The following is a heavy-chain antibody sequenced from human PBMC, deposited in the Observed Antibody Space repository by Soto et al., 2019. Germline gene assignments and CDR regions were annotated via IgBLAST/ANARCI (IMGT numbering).Heavy chain of an antibody. CDR1: SGSISSSNW. Sequence: LSLTCAVSSGSISSSNWWSWVRQPPGKGLEWIGEIYHSGSTNYNPSLKSRVTISVDKSKNQFSLKLSSVTAADTAVYYCARESGIAAAGTPYNWFDPWGQGTLVTVSS. V-gene: IGHV4-4*02. J-gene: IGHJ5*02. D-gene: IGHD6-13*01. CDR3: ARESGIAAAGTPYNWFDP. CDR2: IYHSGST.